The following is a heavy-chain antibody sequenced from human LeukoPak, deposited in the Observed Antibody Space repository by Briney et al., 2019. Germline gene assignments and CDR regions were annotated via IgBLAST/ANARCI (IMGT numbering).Heavy chain of an antibody. CDR3: ARDSYYYDSSGYYRFDY. Sequence: SGTLSLTCAVSGGSISTNNWWTWVRQPPGKGLEWIGEIHHSGSTDYNPSLKSRVTISPDKSKNQFSLTLTSVTAADTAVYYCARDSYYYDSSGYYRFDYWGQGTPVTVSS. D-gene: IGHD3-22*01. CDR2: IHHSGST. V-gene: IGHV4-4*02. CDR1: GGSISTNNW. J-gene: IGHJ4*02.